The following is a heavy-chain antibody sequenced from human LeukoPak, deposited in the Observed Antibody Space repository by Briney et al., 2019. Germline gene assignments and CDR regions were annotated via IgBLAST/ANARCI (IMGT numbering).Heavy chain of an antibody. Sequence: GESLKISCKGSGYSFTSYWIGWVRQMPGKGLEWMGIIYPGDSDTRYSPSFQGQVTISADKSISTAYLQWSSLRSEDTAVYYCASPHSGYDSTPFDYWGQGTLVTVSS. CDR2: IYPGDSDT. D-gene: IGHD5-12*01. J-gene: IGHJ4*02. V-gene: IGHV5-51*01. CDR1: GYSFTSYW. CDR3: ASPHSGYDSTPFDY.